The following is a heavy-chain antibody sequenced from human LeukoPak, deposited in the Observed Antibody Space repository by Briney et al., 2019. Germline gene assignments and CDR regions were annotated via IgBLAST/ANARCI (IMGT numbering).Heavy chain of an antibody. CDR1: RSTFSRHS. CDR2: ISSGSSYI. D-gene: IGHD4-11*01. Sequence: PGGSLRLSCAASRSTFSRHSMNWVRQAPGKGLEWVSYISSGSSYIYYADSVKGRFTISRDNAENSLYLQMNSLRGEDTAVYYCARGGLNYADASDIWGQGTMVTVSS. J-gene: IGHJ3*02. CDR3: ARGGLNYADASDI. V-gene: IGHV3-21*01.